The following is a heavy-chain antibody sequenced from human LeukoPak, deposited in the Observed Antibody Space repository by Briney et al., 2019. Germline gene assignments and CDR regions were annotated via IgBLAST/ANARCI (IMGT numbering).Heavy chain of an antibody. CDR3: AHRGLGRDGFQH. CDR1: GFSLSTSGVG. Sequence: SGPTLVNPPQTLTLTCTFSGFSLSTSGVGVGWIRQPPGKALEWLALIYWDYDKRYSPSLKSRLTITKDTSKNQVVLTMTNMDPVDTATYYCAHRGLGRDGFQHWGQGTLVTVSS. V-gene: IGHV2-5*02. J-gene: IGHJ1*01. CDR2: IYWDYDK. D-gene: IGHD3/OR15-3a*01.